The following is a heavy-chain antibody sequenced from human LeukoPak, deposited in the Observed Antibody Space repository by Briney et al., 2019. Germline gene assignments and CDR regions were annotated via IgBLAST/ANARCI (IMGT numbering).Heavy chain of an antibody. J-gene: IGHJ4*02. Sequence: SVKVSCKASGGTFSSYAISWVRQAPGQGLEWMGGIIPILGTANYAQKFQGRVTITADESTSTAYMELSSLRSEDTAVYYCARGLAYCGGDCYSIDYWGQGTLVTVPS. CDR2: IIPILGTA. CDR1: GGTFSSYA. CDR3: ARGLAYCGGDCYSIDY. D-gene: IGHD2-21*02. V-gene: IGHV1-69*13.